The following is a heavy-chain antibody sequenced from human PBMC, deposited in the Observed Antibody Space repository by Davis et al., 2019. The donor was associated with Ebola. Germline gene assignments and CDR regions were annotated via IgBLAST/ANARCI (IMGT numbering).Heavy chain of an antibody. J-gene: IGHJ6*02. V-gene: IGHV3-21*01. Sequence: GESLKISCAASGFTFSSYSMNWVRQAPGKGLEWVSSISSSSSYIYYADSVKGRFTISRDNAKNSLYLQMNSLRAEDTAVYYCASDLLHYGSGSWYYYYGMDVWGQGTTVTVSS. D-gene: IGHD3-10*01. CDR1: GFTFSSYS. CDR3: ASDLLHYGSGSWYYYYGMDV. CDR2: ISSSSSYI.